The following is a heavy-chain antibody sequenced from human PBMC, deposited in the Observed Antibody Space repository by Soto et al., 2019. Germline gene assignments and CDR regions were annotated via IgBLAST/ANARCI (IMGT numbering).Heavy chain of an antibody. J-gene: IGHJ3*02. D-gene: IGHD2-15*01. CDR3: AAEPYSGGRCCSFDI. CDR2: IIVGSGGT. Sequence: QMQVVQSGPEVKKPGTSVKVSCKTSGFTFTNSAVQWVRQARGQRLEWIGWIIVGSGGTKYAQELQERLTITRDMSTNTAYMELSSLRSEDTAVYYCAAEPYSGGRCCSFDIWGQGTLVTVSS. V-gene: IGHV1-58*01. CDR1: GFTFTNSA.